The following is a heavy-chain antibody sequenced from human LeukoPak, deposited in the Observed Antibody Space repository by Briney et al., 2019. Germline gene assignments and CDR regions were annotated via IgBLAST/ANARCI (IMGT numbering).Heavy chain of an antibody. Sequence: GGSLRLSCAASGFTFSSYAMSWVRQAPGEGLEWVSAISGSGGSTYYADSVKGRFTISRDNSKNTLYLQMNSLRAEDTAVYYCAKSASRYFDWLPYFDYWGQGTLVTVSS. CDR1: GFTFSSYA. CDR2: ISGSGGST. CDR3: AKSASRYFDWLPYFDY. V-gene: IGHV3-23*01. J-gene: IGHJ4*02. D-gene: IGHD3-9*01.